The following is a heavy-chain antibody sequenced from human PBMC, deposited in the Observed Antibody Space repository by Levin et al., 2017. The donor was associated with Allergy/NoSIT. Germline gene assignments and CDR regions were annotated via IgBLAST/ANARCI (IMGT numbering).Heavy chain of an antibody. D-gene: IGHD6-13*01. V-gene: IGHV2-70*11. CDR2: IDWDDDK. CDR1: GFSLSTSGMC. J-gene: IGHJ4*02. CDR3: ARLTSIAAAGKRGPVESFDY. Sequence: SGPTLVKPTQTLTLTCTFSGFSLSTSGMCVSWIRQPPGKALEWLARIDWDDDKYYSTSLKTRLTISKDTSKNQVVLTMTNMDPVDTATYYCARLTSIAAAGKRGPVESFDYWGQGTLVTVSS.